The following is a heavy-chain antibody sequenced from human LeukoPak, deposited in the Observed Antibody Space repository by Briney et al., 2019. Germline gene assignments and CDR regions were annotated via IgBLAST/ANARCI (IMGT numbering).Heavy chain of an antibody. D-gene: IGHD3-22*01. Sequence: GGSLRLSCAASGFTFSSYTMSWVRQAPGKGLEWMGGFDPEDGEAIYAQRFQGRVTMTEDTSTDTAYMELSSLRSEDTAVYYCTTANRLTRDSSGYYPDSWGQGTLVTVSS. CDR2: FDPEDGEA. J-gene: IGHJ4*02. V-gene: IGHV1-24*01. CDR1: GFTFSSYT. CDR3: TTANRLTRDSSGYYPDS.